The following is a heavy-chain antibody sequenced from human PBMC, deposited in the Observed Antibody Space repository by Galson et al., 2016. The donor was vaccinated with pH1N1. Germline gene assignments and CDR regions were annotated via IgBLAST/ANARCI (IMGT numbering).Heavy chain of an antibody. V-gene: IGHV1-46*03. D-gene: IGHD1-26*01. Sequence: SVKVSCKASGYTFTRYYFHWVRQAPGQGLEWMGVIDPSDGGTTYAQKFQARVTMTRDTSTSTVYVELYSLKSEDTAVYYCTRALGRLRDYWGQGTLVTVAS. CDR2: IDPSDGGT. CDR1: GYTFTRYY. J-gene: IGHJ4*02. CDR3: TRALGRLRDY.